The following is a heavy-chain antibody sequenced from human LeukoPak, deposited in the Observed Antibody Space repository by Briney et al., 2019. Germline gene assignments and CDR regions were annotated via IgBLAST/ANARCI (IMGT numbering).Heavy chain of an antibody. Sequence: SVKVSCKASGGTFSSYAISWVRQAPGQGLEWMGRIIPILGIANYAQKFQGRVTITADKSTSTAYMELSSLRSGDTAVYYYARGSGGHVGNAFDIWGQGTMVTVSS. J-gene: IGHJ3*02. V-gene: IGHV1-69*04. CDR2: IIPILGIA. CDR1: GGTFSSYA. CDR3: ARGSGGHVGNAFDI. D-gene: IGHD3-16*01.